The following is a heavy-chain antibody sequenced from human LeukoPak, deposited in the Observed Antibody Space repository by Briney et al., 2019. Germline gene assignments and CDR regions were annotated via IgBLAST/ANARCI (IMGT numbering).Heavy chain of an antibody. CDR1: GKTLSDLS. J-gene: IGHJ4*02. CDR3: VTGFTTMAVDYSDY. V-gene: IGHV1-24*01. CDR2: SDPEDGER. Sequence: ASVKVSCKVSGKTLSDLSIHWLRQPPGKGPEWLGGSDPEDGERIYAQMFQGRVTMTEDTSIDTAYMELSSLRSEDTAVYYCVTGFTTMAVDYSDYWGQGTLVTVSP. D-gene: IGHD5-18*01.